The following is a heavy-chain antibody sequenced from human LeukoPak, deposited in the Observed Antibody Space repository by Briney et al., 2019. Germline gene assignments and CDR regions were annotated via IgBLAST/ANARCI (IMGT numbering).Heavy chain of an antibody. D-gene: IGHD3-22*01. CDR3: ARGRDYYDSSGYYYEGTIVDY. CDR1: GGSISSYY. CDR2: IYYSGST. J-gene: IGHJ4*02. Sequence: SETLSLTCTVSGGSISSYYWSWIRQPPGKGLEWIGYIYYSGSTNYNPSFKSRVTISVDTSKNQFSLKLSSVTAADTAVYYCARGRDYYDSSGYYYEGTIVDYWGQGTLVTVSS. V-gene: IGHV4-59*01.